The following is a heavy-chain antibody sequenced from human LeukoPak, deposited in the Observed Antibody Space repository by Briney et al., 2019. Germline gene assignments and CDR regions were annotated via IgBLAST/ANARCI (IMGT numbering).Heavy chain of an antibody. Sequence: SETLSLTCTVSGGSINSYYWSWIRQPPGKGLEWIGYIHYTGSTNYNPSLKSRVTISVDTSKNQFSLKLSSVTAADTAVYYCARLGPVDTAMVYFDYWGQGTLVTASS. CDR1: GGSINSYY. J-gene: IGHJ4*02. V-gene: IGHV4-59*08. CDR3: ARLGPVDTAMVYFDY. D-gene: IGHD5-18*01. CDR2: IHYTGST.